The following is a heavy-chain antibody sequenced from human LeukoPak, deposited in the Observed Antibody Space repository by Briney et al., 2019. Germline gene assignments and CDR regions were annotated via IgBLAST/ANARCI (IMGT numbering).Heavy chain of an antibody. Sequence: PGGSLRLSCAASGFSFSSYNMNWVRQAPGKGLEWVSSITSSSTYTFYADSVKGRFTISRDNARNSLYLQMNSLRAEDTAVYYCARDPYSGTYGDTYYYYMDVWGKGTTVTISS. D-gene: IGHD1-26*01. CDR2: ITSSSTYT. CDR3: ARDPYSGTYGDTYYYYMDV. CDR1: GFSFSSYN. V-gene: IGHV3-21*01. J-gene: IGHJ6*03.